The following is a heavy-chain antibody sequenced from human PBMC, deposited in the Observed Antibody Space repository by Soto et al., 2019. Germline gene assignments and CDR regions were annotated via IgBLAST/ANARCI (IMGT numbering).Heavy chain of an antibody. CDR3: TTLGEWGSYSGY. V-gene: IGHV3-73*02. J-gene: IGHJ4*02. CDR2: IRSKAKSFAT. D-gene: IGHD1-26*01. Sequence: EVQLVESGGGLVQPGGSLKLSCAASGFTFSDTAMHWVRQASGKGLEWVARIRSKAKSFATGYAESVKGRFTISRDDSENTAYPQMNSLKTDDTAMYYCTTLGEWGSYSGYWGQGTLVTVSS. CDR1: GFTFSDTA.